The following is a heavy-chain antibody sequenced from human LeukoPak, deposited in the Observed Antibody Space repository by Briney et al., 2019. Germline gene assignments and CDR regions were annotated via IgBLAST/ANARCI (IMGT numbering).Heavy chain of an antibody. CDR2: IYTSGST. CDR1: GGSISSYY. CDR3: AISLGYCSSTSCYWDDY. Sequence: SETLSLTCTVSGGSISSYYWSWIRQPAGKGLEWIGRIYTSGSTNYNPSLKSRVTMSVDTSQNQFSLKLSSVTAADTAVYYCAISLGYCSSTSCYWDDYWGQGTLVTVSS. V-gene: IGHV4-4*07. J-gene: IGHJ4*02. D-gene: IGHD2-2*01.